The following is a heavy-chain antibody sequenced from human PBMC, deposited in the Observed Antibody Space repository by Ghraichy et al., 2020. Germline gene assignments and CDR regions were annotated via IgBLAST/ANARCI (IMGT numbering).Heavy chain of an antibody. CDR2: IWYAGSNK. CDR3: ARDSGYCSSTSCYTDYGMDV. CDR1: GFTFSSYG. Sequence: GGSLRLSFAASGFTFSSYGMHWVRQAPGKGLEWVAVIWYAGSNKYYADSVKGRFTISRDNSKNTLYLQMNSLRAEDTAVYYCARDSGYCSSTSCYTDYGMDVWGQGTTVTVSS. V-gene: IGHV3-33*01. D-gene: IGHD2-2*02. J-gene: IGHJ6*02.